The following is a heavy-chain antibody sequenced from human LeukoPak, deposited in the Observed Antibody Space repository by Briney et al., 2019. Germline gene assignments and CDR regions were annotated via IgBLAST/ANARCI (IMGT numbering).Heavy chain of an antibody. CDR1: GITFSSYS. CDR2: ISSSSSYI. Sequence: GGSLRLSCAASGITFSSYSMNWVRQAPGKGLEWVSSISSSSSYIYYADPVKGRFTISRDNAKNSLYLQMNSLRAEDTAVYYCARDPTFGGVIADDYWGQGTLVTVSS. J-gene: IGHJ4*02. V-gene: IGHV3-21*01. D-gene: IGHD3-16*02. CDR3: ARDPTFGGVIADDY.